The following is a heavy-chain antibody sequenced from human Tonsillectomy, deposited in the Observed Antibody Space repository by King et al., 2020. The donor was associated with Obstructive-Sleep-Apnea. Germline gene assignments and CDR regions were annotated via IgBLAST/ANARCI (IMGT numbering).Heavy chain of an antibody. J-gene: IGHJ6*02. CDR2: IIPLFGIA. CDR3: ARAGTVTHNHHFGMDV. CDR1: GGSLSNYA. V-gene: IGHV1-69*01. Sequence: VQLVESGAEVKKPGSAVKVSCKASGGSLSNYAVSGVRQAPGQGLEWMGGIIPLFGIANYAQSFQDRVTITADESTSTAYLELSSLRSGDTAIYYCARAGTVTHNHHFGMDVWGQGTTVTVS. D-gene: IGHD4-17*01.